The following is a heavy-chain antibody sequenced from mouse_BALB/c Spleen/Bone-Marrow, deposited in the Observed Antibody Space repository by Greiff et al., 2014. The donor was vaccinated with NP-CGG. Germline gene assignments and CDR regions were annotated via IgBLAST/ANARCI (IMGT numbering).Heavy chain of an antibody. J-gene: IGHJ4*01. V-gene: IGHV14-3*02. CDR2: IDPANGNT. CDR3: ARYYYYAMDY. CDR1: GFNIKDTY. Sequence: EVQLQQSGAELVKPGASVKLSRTASGFNIKDTYIHWVKQRPEQGLEWIGRIDPANGNTKYDPKFQGKATITADTSSNTAYPQLSSLTSEDTAVYYCARYYYYAMDYWGQGTSVTVSS.